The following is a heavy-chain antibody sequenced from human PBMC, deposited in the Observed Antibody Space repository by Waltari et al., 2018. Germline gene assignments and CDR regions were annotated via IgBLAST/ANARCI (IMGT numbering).Heavy chain of an antibody. Sequence: EVQLLESGGGLVQPGGSLRLSCAASGFTFSSYAMSWVRQAPGKGLEWVPAISGSGGSTYYADSVKGRFTISRDNSKNTLYLQMNSLRAEDTAVYYCAKYGIIVKAYFDYWGQGTLVTVSS. CDR2: ISGSGGST. V-gene: IGHV3-23*01. CDR3: AKYGIIVKAYFDY. CDR1: GFTFSSYA. D-gene: IGHD3-10*01. J-gene: IGHJ4*02.